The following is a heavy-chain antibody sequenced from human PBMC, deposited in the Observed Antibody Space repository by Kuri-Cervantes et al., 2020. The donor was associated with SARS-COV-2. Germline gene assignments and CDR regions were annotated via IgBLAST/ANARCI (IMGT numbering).Heavy chain of an antibody. CDR2: INHSGST. V-gene: IGHV4-34*01. CDR3: ARGGSMIVVRRYFDY. D-gene: IGHD3-22*01. CDR1: GGSFSGYY. J-gene: IGHJ4*02. Sequence: GSLRLSCAVYGGSFSGYYWSWIRQPPGEGLEWIGEINHSGSTNYNPSLKSRVTISVDTSKNQFSLKLSSVTAADTAVYYCARGGSMIVVRRYFDYWGQGTLVTVSS.